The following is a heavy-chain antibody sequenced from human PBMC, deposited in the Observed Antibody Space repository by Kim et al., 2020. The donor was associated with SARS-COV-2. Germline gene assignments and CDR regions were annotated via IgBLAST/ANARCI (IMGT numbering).Heavy chain of an antibody. J-gene: IGHJ6*02. D-gene: IGHD3-10*01. Sequence: SETLSLTCAVYGGSFSGYYWSWIRQPPGKGLEWIGEINHSGSTNYNPSLKSRVTISVDTSKNQFSLKLSSVTAADTAVYYCARGRKLLLWFGERDANYGMDVWGQGTTVTVSS. V-gene: IGHV4-34*01. CDR2: INHSGST. CDR3: ARGRKLLLWFGERDANYGMDV. CDR1: GGSFSGYY.